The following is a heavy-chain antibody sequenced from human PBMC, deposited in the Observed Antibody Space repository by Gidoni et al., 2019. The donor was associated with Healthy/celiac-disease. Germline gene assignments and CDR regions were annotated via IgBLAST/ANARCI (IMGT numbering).Heavy chain of an antibody. CDR2: INSDGSST. CDR1: GFTFSSYW. Sequence: EVQLVESGGGLVQPGGSLRLSCAASGFTFSSYWMHWVRQAPGKGLVWVSRINSDGSSTSYADSGKGRFTSSRDNAKNTLYLQMNSLRAKDTAVYYCARSLTYYYDSSGYYYVDAFDIWGQGTMVTVSS. D-gene: IGHD3-22*01. V-gene: IGHV3-74*01. CDR3: ARSLTYYYDSSGYYYVDAFDI. J-gene: IGHJ3*02.